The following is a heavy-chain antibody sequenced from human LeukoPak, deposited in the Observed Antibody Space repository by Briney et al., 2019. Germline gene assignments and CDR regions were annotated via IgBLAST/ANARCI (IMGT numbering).Heavy chain of an antibody. CDR2: IHHIVST. V-gene: IGHV4-34*01. CDR3: ARGSSSGWSRYNWFDP. D-gene: IGHD6-19*01. Sequence: SETLSLTRAVYGGSFSGYYWRWIRQPPGKGLEWIGEIHHIVSTNYDQSLKSRVTISVDASKSQVYLKLSSVTAADTAVYYCARGSSSGWSRYNWFDPWGQGTLVTVSS. J-gene: IGHJ5*02. CDR1: GGSFSGYY.